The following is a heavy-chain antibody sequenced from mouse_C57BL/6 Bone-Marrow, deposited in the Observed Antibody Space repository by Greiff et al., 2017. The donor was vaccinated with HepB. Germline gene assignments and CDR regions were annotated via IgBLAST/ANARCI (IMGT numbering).Heavy chain of an antibody. D-gene: IGHD1-1*01. Sequence: VQLQQSGAELVRPGASVKLSCTASGFNFKDDYMHWVKQRPEQGLEWIGWIDPENGDTEYAPKFQGKATITADTSSSTAYLQLSSLTSEDTAVYYCTPYYYGSAWGQGTTLTVSS. J-gene: IGHJ2*01. CDR2: IDPENGDT. CDR3: TPYYYGSA. CDR1: GFNFKDDY. V-gene: IGHV14-4*01.